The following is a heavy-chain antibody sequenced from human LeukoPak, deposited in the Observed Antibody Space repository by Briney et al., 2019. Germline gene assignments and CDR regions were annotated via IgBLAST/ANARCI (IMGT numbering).Heavy chain of an antibody. CDR3: AKFTMIVVVITHFDY. Sequence: QPGGSLRLSCAASGFTFSSYAMSWVRQAPGKGLEWVSAISGSGGSTYYADSVKGRFTISRDNSKNTLYLRMNSLRAEDTAVYYCAKFTMIVVVITHFDYWGQGTLVTVSS. CDR1: GFTFSSYA. CDR2: ISGSGGST. D-gene: IGHD3-22*01. V-gene: IGHV3-23*01. J-gene: IGHJ4*02.